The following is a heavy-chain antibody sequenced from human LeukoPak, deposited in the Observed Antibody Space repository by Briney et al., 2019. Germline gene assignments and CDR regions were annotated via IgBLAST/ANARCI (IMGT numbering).Heavy chain of an antibody. CDR3: ARESRDAYGPYFDY. CDR2: IYYTGST. J-gene: IGHJ4*02. D-gene: IGHD5-24*01. Sequence: SGTLSLTCTVSGGSISTYYWSWIRQPPGKGLEWIGYIYYTGSTNYSPSLQSRVTISVDTSKNQFSLKLRSVTAADTAVYFCARESRDAYGPYFDYWGQGTLVTVSS. CDR1: GGSISTYY. V-gene: IGHV4-59*01.